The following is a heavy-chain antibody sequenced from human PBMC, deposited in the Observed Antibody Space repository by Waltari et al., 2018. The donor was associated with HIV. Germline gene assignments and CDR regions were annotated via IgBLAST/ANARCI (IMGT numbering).Heavy chain of an antibody. CDR2: ISYDGSNK. Sequence: QVQLVESGGGVVQPGRSLRLSCAASGFTFSSYGMPWVSQAPGKGREWVAVISYDGSNKYYADSVKGRFTISRDNSKNTLYLQMNSLRAEDTAVYYCAKDPYYYDSSGYADYFDYWGQGTLVTVSS. V-gene: IGHV3-30*18. D-gene: IGHD3-22*01. J-gene: IGHJ4*02. CDR3: AKDPYYYDSSGYADYFDY. CDR1: GFTFSSYG.